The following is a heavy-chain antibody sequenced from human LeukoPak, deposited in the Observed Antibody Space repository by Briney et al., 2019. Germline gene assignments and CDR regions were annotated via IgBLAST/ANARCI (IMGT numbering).Heavy chain of an antibody. CDR3: ARAPVLRYFDWSNYYYYGMDV. V-gene: IGHV4-34*01. D-gene: IGHD3-9*01. J-gene: IGHJ6*02. CDR2: INHSGST. CDR1: GGSFSGYY. Sequence: SETLSLTCAVYGGSFSGYYWSWIRQPPGKGLEWIGEINHSGSTNYNPSLKSRVTISVDTSKNQFSLKLSSVTAADTAVYYCARAPVLRYFDWSNYYYYGMDVWGQGTTVTASS.